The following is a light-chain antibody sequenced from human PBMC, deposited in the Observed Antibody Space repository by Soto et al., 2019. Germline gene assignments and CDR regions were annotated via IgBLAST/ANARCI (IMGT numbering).Light chain of an antibody. CDR3: QHYDGSRT. CDR1: QSVTGNY. V-gene: IGKV3-20*01. CDR2: GAS. Sequence: EIVLTQSPGTLSLSPGEQATLSCRASQSVTGNYLAWYQQKPGQGPRLLIYGASNRATAIPDRFSGSGSGTDFTLTINRLEPEDFAVYYCQHYDGSRTFGLGTKVEIK. J-gene: IGKJ1*01.